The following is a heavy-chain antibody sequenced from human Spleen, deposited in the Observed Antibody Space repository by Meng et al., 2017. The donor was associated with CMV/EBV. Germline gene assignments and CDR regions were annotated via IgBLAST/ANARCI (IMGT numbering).Heavy chain of an antibody. CDR1: GFTFRNYA. CDR3: AREAGTAGGFDV. J-gene: IGHJ3*01. Sequence: GGSLRLSCVASGFTFRNYAMHWVRQAPGKGLEWMAFIQYDGGDQFYADSVKGRFSISRDNSKNTLFLQMNSLRVDDRAIYSCAREAGTAGGFDVWGQGTMVTVSS. CDR2: IQYDGGDQ. V-gene: IGHV3-30*02. D-gene: IGHD3-10*01.